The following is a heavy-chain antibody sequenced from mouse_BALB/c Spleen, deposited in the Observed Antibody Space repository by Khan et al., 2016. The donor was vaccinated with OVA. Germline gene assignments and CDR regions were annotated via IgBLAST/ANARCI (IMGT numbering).Heavy chain of an antibody. D-gene: IGHD2-1*01. CDR3: ARSNYGTFAY. V-gene: IGHV5-9*03. CDR2: ISSGGDNT. Sequence: EVELVESGGGLVKPGGSLKLSCAASGFTFSSFSMSWVRQTPEKRLEWVATISSGGDNTFYSDSVKGRFTISRDNAKNNLSLQMGSLRSEDTAVYYCARSNYGTFAYWGQGTLVTVSA. CDR1: GFTFSSFS. J-gene: IGHJ3*01.